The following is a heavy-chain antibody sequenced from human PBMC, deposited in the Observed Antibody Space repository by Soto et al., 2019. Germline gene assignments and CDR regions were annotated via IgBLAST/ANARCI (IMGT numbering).Heavy chain of an antibody. CDR2: ISAYNGNT. D-gene: IGHD2-21*02. V-gene: IGHV1-18*04. J-gene: IGHJ5*02. Sequence: ASVKVSCKASGYTFTSYGISWVRQAPGQGLEWMGWISAYNGNTNYAQKLQGGVTMTTDTSTSTAYMELRSLRSDDTAVYYCARETYCGGDCYSGGTNWFDPWGQGTLVTVSS. CDR3: ARETYCGGDCYSGGTNWFDP. CDR1: GYTFTSYG.